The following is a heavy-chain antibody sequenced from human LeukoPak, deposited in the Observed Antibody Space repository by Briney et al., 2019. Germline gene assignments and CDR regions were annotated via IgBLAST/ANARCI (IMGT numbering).Heavy chain of an antibody. CDR1: GGSISSSTKY. V-gene: IGHV4-39*01. J-gene: IGHJ6*03. CDR3: ARRPGQLWLKGYYYMDV. CDR2: VYYSGST. D-gene: IGHD5-18*01. Sequence: SETLSLTCTASGGSISSSTKYWGRIPQRPGKGLEWTGSVYYSGSTYYTPSLKSRVTISVDTSKNQFSLKLSSVTAADTAVYYCARRPGQLWLKGYYYMDVWGKGTTVTISS.